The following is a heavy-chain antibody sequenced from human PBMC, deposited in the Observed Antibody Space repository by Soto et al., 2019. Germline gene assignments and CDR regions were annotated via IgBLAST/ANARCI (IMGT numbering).Heavy chain of an antibody. V-gene: IGHV4-31*03. CDR3: ARDKDLQPTVWGF. Sequence: PSETLSLTCTVSGDSMATGGHYYNWIRQVPGKGLEWIGYVYHSGATHYTPSLRARATISRDTSKNQFSLRLISVTAADTALYYCARDKDLQPTVWGFWGQGIQVTSPQ. D-gene: IGHD3-16*01. J-gene: IGHJ4*02. CDR2: VYHSGAT. CDR1: GDSMATGGHY.